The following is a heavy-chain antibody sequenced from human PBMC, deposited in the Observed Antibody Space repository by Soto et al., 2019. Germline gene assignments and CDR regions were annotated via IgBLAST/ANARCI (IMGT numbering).Heavy chain of an antibody. CDR2: INPIFGTA. CDR3: ARGLHTGYSSSWSHFDY. J-gene: IGHJ4*02. Sequence: QVQLVQSGAEVKKPGASVKVSCKASGYTFTSYYMHWVRQAPGQGLEWMGIINPIFGTANYAQKFQGRVTITADESTSTAYMELSSLRSEDTAVYYCARGLHTGYSSSWSHFDYWGQGTLVTVSS. D-gene: IGHD6-13*01. CDR1: GYTFTSYY. V-gene: IGHV1-46*01.